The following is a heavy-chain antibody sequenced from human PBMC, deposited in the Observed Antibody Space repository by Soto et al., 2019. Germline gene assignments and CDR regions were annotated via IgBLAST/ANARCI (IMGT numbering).Heavy chain of an antibody. Sequence: GASVKVSCKASGGTFSSYAISWVRQAPGQGLEWMGGIIPIFGTANYAQKFQGGVTITADESTSTAYMELSSLRSEDTAVYYCARRPITMIVVVMVDYGFYIWGQGTMVTVSS. CDR1: GGTFSSYA. D-gene: IGHD3-22*01. CDR2: IIPIFGTA. CDR3: ARRPITMIVVVMVDYGFYI. J-gene: IGHJ3*02. V-gene: IGHV1-69*13.